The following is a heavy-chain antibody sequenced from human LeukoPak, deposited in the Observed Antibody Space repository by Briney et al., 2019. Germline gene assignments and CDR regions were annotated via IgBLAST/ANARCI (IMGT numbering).Heavy chain of an antibody. Sequence: PGGSLRLSCAASGFTFSSYAMSWVRQARGKGLEGVSAISGSGGSTYYADSVKGRFTISRDNSKNTLYLQMNSLRAEDTAVYYCAKLAAAGRGEAYWGQGTLVTVSS. V-gene: IGHV3-23*01. D-gene: IGHD6-13*01. J-gene: IGHJ4*02. CDR2: ISGSGGST. CDR3: AKLAAAGRGEAY. CDR1: GFTFSSYA.